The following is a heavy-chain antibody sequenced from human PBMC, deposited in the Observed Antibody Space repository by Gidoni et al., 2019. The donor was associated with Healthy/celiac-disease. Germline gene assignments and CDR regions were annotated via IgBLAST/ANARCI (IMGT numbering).Heavy chain of an antibody. CDR2: ISSSSSYI. Sequence: EVQLVESGGGLVKPGGSLRLSCAASGFPFSSYSMNWVRQAPGKGLEWVSSISSSSSYIYNADSVKGRFTISRDNAKNSLYLQMNSLRAEDTAVYYCARSTQSRAGYYGMDVWGQGTTVTVSS. D-gene: IGHD6-19*01. J-gene: IGHJ6*02. CDR1: GFPFSSYS. CDR3: ARSTQSRAGYYGMDV. V-gene: IGHV3-21*01.